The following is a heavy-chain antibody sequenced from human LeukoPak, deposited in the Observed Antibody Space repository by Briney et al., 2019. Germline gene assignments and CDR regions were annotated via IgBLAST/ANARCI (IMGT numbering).Heavy chain of an antibody. D-gene: IGHD3-10*01. Sequence: GGSLSLSCAASGFTFSSYSMTWVRQAPGKGLEWVASINQDGTEKFSVDSVKGRFTISRDNARNSMYFEMNSLRAEDTAFYYCARNRRNYYAEEVYFDYWGQGALVTVSS. CDR3: ARNRRNYYAEEVYFDY. CDR2: INQDGTEK. CDR1: GFTFSSYS. V-gene: IGHV3-7*03. J-gene: IGHJ4*02.